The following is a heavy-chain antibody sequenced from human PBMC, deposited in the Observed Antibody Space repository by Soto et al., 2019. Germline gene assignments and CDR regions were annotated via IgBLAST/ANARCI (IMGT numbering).Heavy chain of an antibody. D-gene: IGHD3-3*01. CDR3: ARDFGVVITRDAFDI. J-gene: IGHJ3*02. CDR2: IYTSGST. V-gene: IGHV4-4*07. CDR1: GGSISGYY. Sequence: QVQLQESGPGLVKPSETLSLTCTVSGGSISGYYWGWFRQPAGKGLEWIGRIYTSGSTNYNPSLKSRVTMSVDTSKNQFSLKLSSVTAADTAVYYCARDFGVVITRDAFDIWGQGTMVTVSS.